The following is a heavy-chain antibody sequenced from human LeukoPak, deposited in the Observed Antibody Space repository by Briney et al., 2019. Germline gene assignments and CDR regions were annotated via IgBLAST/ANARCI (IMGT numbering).Heavy chain of an antibody. J-gene: IGHJ6*02. CDR3: ARQYYYYGMDV. Sequence: PSETLSLTCTVSGGSISSSSYYWGWIRQPPGKGREWIGSIYYSGSTYYNPSLKSRVTISFDTSKNQFSLKLSSVTAADTAVYYCARQYYYYGMDVWGQGTTVTVSS. V-gene: IGHV4-39*01. CDR1: GGSISSSSYY. CDR2: IYYSGST.